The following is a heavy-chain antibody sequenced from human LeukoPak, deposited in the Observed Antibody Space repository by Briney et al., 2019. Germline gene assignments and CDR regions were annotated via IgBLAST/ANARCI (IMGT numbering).Heavy chain of an antibody. D-gene: IGHD3-22*01. J-gene: IGHJ3*02. CDR3: ARLETLYYYDTADAFDI. Sequence: SETLSLTCTVSGGSISSGDYYWSWIRQPPGKGLEWIEYIYYSGSTYYNPSLKSRVTISVDTSKNQFSLKLSSVTAADTAVYYCARLETLYYYDTADAFDIWGQGTMVTVSS. V-gene: IGHV4-30-4*08. CDR1: GGSISSGDYY. CDR2: IYYSGST.